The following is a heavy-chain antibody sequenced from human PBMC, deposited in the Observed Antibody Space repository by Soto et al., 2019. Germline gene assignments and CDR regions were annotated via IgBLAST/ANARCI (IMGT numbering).Heavy chain of an antibody. Sequence: SETLSLTCTVSGGSISSYYWSWIRQPPGKGLEWIGYIYYSGSTNYNPSLKSRVTISVDTSKNQFSLKLSSVTAADTAVYYCARVGGYSGYEYYYYYMDVWGKGTTVTVSS. J-gene: IGHJ6*03. CDR2: IYYSGST. V-gene: IGHV4-59*01. D-gene: IGHD5-12*01. CDR3: ARVGGYSGYEYYYYYMDV. CDR1: GGSISSYY.